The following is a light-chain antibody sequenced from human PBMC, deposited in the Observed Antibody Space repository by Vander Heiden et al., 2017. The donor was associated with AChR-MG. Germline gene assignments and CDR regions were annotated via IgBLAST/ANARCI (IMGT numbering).Light chain of an antibody. J-gene: IGKJ2*01. Sequence: DIVMTQSPASLAVSLGERATINCKSSQSVLSSSNNKNYLAWYQQKPGQPPKLLIYWASTRESGVPDRFSGSGSGTHFTLTISSLQAEDEAVYYCQQYYSRYTFGQGTRLEIK. CDR2: WAS. CDR1: QSVLSSSNNKNY. V-gene: IGKV4-1*01. CDR3: QQYYSRYT.